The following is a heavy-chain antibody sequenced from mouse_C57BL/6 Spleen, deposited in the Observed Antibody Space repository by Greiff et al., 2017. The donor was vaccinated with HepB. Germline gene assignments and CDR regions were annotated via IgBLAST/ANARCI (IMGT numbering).Heavy chain of an antibody. V-gene: IGHV3-8*01. CDR3: ARSPPGSSPYYFDY. CDR1: GYSITSDY. J-gene: IGHJ2*01. D-gene: IGHD1-1*01. CDR2: IIYSGST. Sequence: EVQRVESGPGLAKPSQTLSLTCSVTGYSITSDYWNWIRKFPGNKLEYMGYIIYSGSTYYNPSLKSRISITRDTSKNQYYLQLNSVTTEDTATYCCARSPPGSSPYYFDYWGQGTTLTVSS.